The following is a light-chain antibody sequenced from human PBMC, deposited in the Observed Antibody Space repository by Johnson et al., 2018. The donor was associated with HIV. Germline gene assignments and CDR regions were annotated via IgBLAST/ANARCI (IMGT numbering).Light chain of an antibody. CDR2: ENN. J-gene: IGLJ1*01. V-gene: IGLV1-51*02. Sequence: QSVLTQPPSVSAAPGQKVTISCSGSNSNIGNNYVSWFQQLPGTAPKLLIYENNKRPSGITDRFSGSKSGTSATLGITGLQTGDEADYYCGTWDSSLSVAYVFGTGTKVTVL. CDR1: NSNIGNNY. CDR3: GTWDSSLSVAYV.